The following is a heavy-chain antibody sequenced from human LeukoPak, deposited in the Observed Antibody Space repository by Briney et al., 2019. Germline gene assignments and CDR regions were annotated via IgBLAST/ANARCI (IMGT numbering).Heavy chain of an antibody. CDR2: ISGSGGST. CDR3: AKSYSGYDGNDY. V-gene: IGHV3-23*01. J-gene: IGHJ4*02. CDR1: GFTFSSYA. Sequence: PGGSLRLSCAASGFTFSSYAMSWVRQAPGKGLEWVSAISGSGGSTYYADSVKGRFTISRDNSKNTLYPQMNSLRGEDTALYYCAKSYSGYDGNDYWGQGTLVTVSS. D-gene: IGHD5-12*01.